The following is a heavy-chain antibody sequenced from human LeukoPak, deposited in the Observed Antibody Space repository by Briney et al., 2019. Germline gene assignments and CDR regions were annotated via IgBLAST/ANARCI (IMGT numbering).Heavy chain of an antibody. J-gene: IGHJ4*02. CDR2: IYYSGST. V-gene: IGHV4-39*01. CDR1: GGSISSSPYY. Sequence: SETLSLTCTVSGGSISSSPYYWGWIRQPPGKELEWIGNIYYSGSTYYNPSLKTRVTISVDTSKNQFSLKLTSVTAADTAVYYCARHASVDGNWPRPLDYWGQGSLVTVSS. D-gene: IGHD6-19*01. CDR3: ARHASVDGNWPRPLDY.